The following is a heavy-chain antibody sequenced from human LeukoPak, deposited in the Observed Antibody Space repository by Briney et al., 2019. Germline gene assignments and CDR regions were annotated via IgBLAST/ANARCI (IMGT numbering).Heavy chain of an antibody. CDR3: ARQPAGTAAFDI. CDR1: GGSITGYY. CDR2: VRDNGES. Sequence: NASETLSLTCTVSGGSITGYYWSWIRQPPGKGLEWIAYVRDNGESNYNPSLKSRVTISVDTRNNQISLRLNLVTAADTAIYYCARQPAGTAAFDIWGLGTMVTVSS. V-gene: IGHV4-59*08. D-gene: IGHD1-14*01. J-gene: IGHJ3*02.